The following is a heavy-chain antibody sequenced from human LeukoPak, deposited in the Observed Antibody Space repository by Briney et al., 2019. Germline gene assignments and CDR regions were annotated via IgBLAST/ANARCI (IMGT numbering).Heavy chain of an antibody. J-gene: IGHJ4*02. V-gene: IGHV4-30-4*01. CDR3: AREHYGDYVDY. D-gene: IGHD4-17*01. Sequence: NPSETLSLTSTVSGGSISSGDYYWSWIRQPPGKGLEWIGYIYYSGSTYYNPSLKSRVTISVDTSKNQFSLKLSSVTAADTAVYYCAREHYGDYVDYWGQGTLVTVSS. CDR2: IYYSGST. CDR1: GGSISSGDYY.